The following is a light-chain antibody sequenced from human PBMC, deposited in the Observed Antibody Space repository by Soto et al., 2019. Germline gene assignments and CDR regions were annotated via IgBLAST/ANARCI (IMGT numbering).Light chain of an antibody. J-gene: IGLJ2*01. Sequence: QAVVTQEPSLTVSPGGTVTLTCASSTGAVTSGYYPNWFQERAGQPPRALIYSTTYKHPWTPARFSGSLVGGKAALTLSGAQPEDEAEYYCLLFYGDGVVFGGGTKVTVL. CDR1: TGAVTSGYY. CDR2: STT. V-gene: IGLV7-43*01. CDR3: LLFYGDGVV.